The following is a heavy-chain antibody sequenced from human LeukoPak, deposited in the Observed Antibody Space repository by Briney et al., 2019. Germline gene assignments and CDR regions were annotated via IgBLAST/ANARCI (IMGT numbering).Heavy chain of an antibody. J-gene: IGHJ4*02. Sequence: PGGSLRLSCAASGFTFSSYGMHWVRQAPGKGLEWVAVIWYDGSNKYYADSVKGRFTISRDNSKNTLYLQMNSLRAEDTAVYYCARDYDPLTGGYDDYWGQGTLVTVS. CDR1: GFTFSSYG. D-gene: IGHD5-12*01. CDR2: IWYDGSNK. CDR3: ARDYDPLTGGYDDY. V-gene: IGHV3-33*01.